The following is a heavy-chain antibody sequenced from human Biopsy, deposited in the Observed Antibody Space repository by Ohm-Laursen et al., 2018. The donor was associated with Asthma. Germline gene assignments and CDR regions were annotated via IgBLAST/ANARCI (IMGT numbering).Heavy chain of an antibody. Sequence: TLSLTCTVSGGSISSSSYYWGWIRRPPGKGLEFIGTIYYSGSTYYNPSLKSRVTLSVDASKNQFSLKLTSVTAADTAVYFCARAAITGIRGWFDPWGQGTQVTVSS. CDR3: ARAAITGIRGWFDP. V-gene: IGHV4-39*01. CDR1: GGSISSSSYY. CDR2: IYYSGST. J-gene: IGHJ5*02. D-gene: IGHD1-20*01.